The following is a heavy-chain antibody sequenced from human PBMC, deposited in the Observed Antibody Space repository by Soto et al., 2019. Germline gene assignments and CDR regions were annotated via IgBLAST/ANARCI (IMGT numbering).Heavy chain of an antibody. CDR3: ARGPYSSSWYPYYYYGMDV. D-gene: IGHD6-13*01. CDR1: GYTFTGYY. J-gene: IGHJ6*02. CDR2: INPNSGGT. V-gene: IGHV1-2*04. Sequence: GPSVKVSCKASGYTFTGYYMHWVRQAPGQGLEWMGWINPNSGGTNYAQKFQGWVTMTRDTSISTAYMELSRLRSDDTAVYYCARGPYSSSWYPYYYYGMDVWGQGTTVTVSS.